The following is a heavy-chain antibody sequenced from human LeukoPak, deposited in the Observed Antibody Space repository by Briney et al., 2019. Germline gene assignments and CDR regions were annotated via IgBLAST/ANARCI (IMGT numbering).Heavy chain of an antibody. CDR2: IYSGGST. Sequence: GSLRLSCAASGFTVSSHYMSWVRQAPGKGLEWVSVIYSGGSTYYADSVKGRFTISRDNSKNTLYLQMNSLRAEDTAVYYCARDRAAYNFDYWGQGTLVTVSS. CDR3: ARDRAAYNFDY. D-gene: IGHD2-15*01. V-gene: IGHV3-66*01. J-gene: IGHJ4*02. CDR1: GFTVSSHY.